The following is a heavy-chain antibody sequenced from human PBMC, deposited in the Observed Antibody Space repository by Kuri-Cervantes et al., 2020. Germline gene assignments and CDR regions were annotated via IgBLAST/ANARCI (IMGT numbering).Heavy chain of an antibody. CDR1: GFTFSTYW. V-gene: IGHV3-7*01. J-gene: IGHJ5*02. CDR2: INPDGGAK. Sequence: GESLKISCAASGFTFSTYWMGWVRQAPGKGLEWVANINPDGGAKSYVDSVKGRFTISRDNAKNSLYLQMNSLRAEDTGVYYCAAWSATATHHWGQGTLVTVSS. CDR3: AAWSATATHH. D-gene: IGHD2-15*01.